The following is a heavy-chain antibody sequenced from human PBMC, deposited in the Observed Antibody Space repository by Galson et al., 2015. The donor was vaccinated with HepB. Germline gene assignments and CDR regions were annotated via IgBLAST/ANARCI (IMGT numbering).Heavy chain of an antibody. J-gene: IGHJ2*01. D-gene: IGHD2-21*02. CDR2: IYHSGIS. V-gene: IGHV4-38-2*02. Sequence: TLSLTCTVSGYSINSGYFWGWIRQPPGKGLEWIGSIYHSGISFYSPSLKSRVTISVDTSKNQFSLKLSSVTAANTAVYYCARDRGVTTANSAYFDLWGRGTLVTVSS. CDR3: ARDRGVTTANSAYFDL. CDR1: GYSINSGYF.